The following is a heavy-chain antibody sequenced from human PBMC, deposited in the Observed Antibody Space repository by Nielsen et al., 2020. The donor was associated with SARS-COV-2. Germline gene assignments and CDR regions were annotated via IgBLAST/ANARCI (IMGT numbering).Heavy chain of an antibody. J-gene: IGHJ4*02. V-gene: IGHV3-30*18. Sequence: GESLKISCVASGFTFTNYDMHWVRQAPGKGLEWVAVISYDGGNINYADSVKGRFTISRDNSKNTLFLQMNSLRAEDTAIYYCAKAGRTYSSTWYLEYWGQGALVTVSS. D-gene: IGHD6-13*01. CDR2: ISYDGGNI. CDR3: AKAGRTYSSTWYLEY. CDR1: GFTFTNYD.